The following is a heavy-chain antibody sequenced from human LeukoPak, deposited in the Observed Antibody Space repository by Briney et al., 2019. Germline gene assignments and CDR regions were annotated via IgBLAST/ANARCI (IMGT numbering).Heavy chain of an antibody. J-gene: IGHJ4*02. CDR2: ISSSSSYI. Sequence: GGSLRLSCAASGFTFSNFGINWVRQAPGTGLEWVSSISSSSSYISYADSVKGRFTISRDNSKNTLYLQMGSLRAEDMAVYYCAGVRVGATTNYFDYWGQGTLVTVSS. D-gene: IGHD1-26*01. CDR3: AGVRVGATTNYFDY. V-gene: IGHV3-21*01. CDR1: GFTFSNFG.